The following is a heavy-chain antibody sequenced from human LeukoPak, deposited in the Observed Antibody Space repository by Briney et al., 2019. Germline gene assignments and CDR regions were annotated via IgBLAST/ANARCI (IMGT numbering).Heavy chain of an antibody. CDR2: IYYSGST. CDR3: ARHRHGPFTNFDY. Sequence: SETLSLTCTVSGGSISSYYWSWIRQPPGKGLEWIGYIYYSGSTNYNPSLKSRVTISVDTSKNQFSLKLSSVTAADTAVYYCARHRHGPFTNFDYWGQGTLVTVSS. V-gene: IGHV4-59*01. D-gene: IGHD3-10*01. CDR1: GGSISSYY. J-gene: IGHJ4*02.